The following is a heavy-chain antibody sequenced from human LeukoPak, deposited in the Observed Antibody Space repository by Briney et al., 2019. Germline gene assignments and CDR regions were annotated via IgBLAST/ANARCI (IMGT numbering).Heavy chain of an antibody. CDR2: ISYSGNT. CDR3: ARAPVATPSEFDY. Sequence: SQTLSLTCTVSGDSISSGGYYWSWVRQHPGKGLEWIGYISYSGNTYYNPSLKSRAAISADTPKNQFSLKLSSTTAADTAVYYCARAPVATPSEFDYWGQGTLSPSPQ. V-gene: IGHV4-31*03. CDR1: GDSISSGGYY. J-gene: IGHJ4*02. D-gene: IGHD5-12*01.